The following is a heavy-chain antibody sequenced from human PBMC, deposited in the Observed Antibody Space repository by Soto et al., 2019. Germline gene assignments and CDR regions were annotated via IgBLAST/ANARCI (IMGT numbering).Heavy chain of an antibody. CDR3: AREEGGTYLDY. D-gene: IGHD1-26*01. CDR2: INSDGSST. V-gene: IGHV3-74*01. Sequence: EVQLVESGGGLVQPGGSLRLSCAASGFTFRSYWMHWVRQAPGKGLVWVSRINSDGSSTNYADSVKGRFTISRDNAKNTLYLQVNSLRAEDTAVYYCAREEGGTYLDYWGQGTLVTVSS. J-gene: IGHJ4*02. CDR1: GFTFRSYW.